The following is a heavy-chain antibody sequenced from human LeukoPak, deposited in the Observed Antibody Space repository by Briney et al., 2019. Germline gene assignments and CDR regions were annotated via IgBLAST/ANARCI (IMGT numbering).Heavy chain of an antibody. CDR2: ISGYNGNT. V-gene: IGHV1-18*01. J-gene: IGHJ4*02. CDR3: ARVTITMIVVADY. D-gene: IGHD3-22*01. Sequence: ASVKVSCKASGYTFINYGISWVRQAPGQGLEWMGWISGYNGNTNYAQKLQGRVTMTTDTSRSTAYMELRSLRSDDTAVYYCARVTITMIVVADYWGQGTLDTVSS. CDR1: GYTFINYG.